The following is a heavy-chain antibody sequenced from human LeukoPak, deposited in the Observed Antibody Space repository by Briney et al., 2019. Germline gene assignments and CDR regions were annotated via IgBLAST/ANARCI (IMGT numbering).Heavy chain of an antibody. CDR1: GYSISSGYY. J-gene: IGHJ6*03. D-gene: IGHD6-13*01. Sequence: SETLSLTCTVSGYSISSGYYWGWIRQPPGKGLEWIGSIYHSGSTYYNPSLKSRVTISVDTSKNQFSLKLSSVTAADTAVYYCARVEGSSWPHYYYYYMDVWGKGTTVTISS. CDR3: ARVEGSSWPHYYYYYMDV. CDR2: IYHSGST. V-gene: IGHV4-38-2*02.